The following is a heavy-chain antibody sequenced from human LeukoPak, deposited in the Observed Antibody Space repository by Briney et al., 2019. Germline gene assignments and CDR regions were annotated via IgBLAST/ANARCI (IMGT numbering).Heavy chain of an antibody. Sequence: GASLRLSCAASGFIFSNYAMSWVRQAPGKGLGWVSGISGSGGTTYYADSVKGRFTISRDNSQNTLYLQMNSLRADDTAVYYCAKMDARTTAMRGMDVWGQGTTVTVSS. V-gene: IGHV3-23*01. CDR2: ISGSGGTT. CDR3: AKMDARTTAMRGMDV. CDR1: GFIFSNYA. D-gene: IGHD5-18*01. J-gene: IGHJ6*02.